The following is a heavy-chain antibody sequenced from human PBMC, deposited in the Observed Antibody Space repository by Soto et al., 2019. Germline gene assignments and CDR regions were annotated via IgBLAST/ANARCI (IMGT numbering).Heavy chain of an antibody. V-gene: IGHV1-8*01. Sequence: CKASGYTFTSYDINWVRQATGQGLEWMGWMNPNSGNTGYVQKFQGRVTMTRNTSISTAYMELSSLRSEDTAVYYCARGATTTGDYVNYFDSWGQGTLVTVSS. D-gene: IGHD4-17*01. CDR3: ARGATTTGDYVNYFDS. J-gene: IGHJ4*02. CDR2: MNPNSGNT. CDR1: GYTFTSYD.